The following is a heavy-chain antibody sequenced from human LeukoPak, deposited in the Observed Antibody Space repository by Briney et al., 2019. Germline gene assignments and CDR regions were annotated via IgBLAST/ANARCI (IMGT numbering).Heavy chain of an antibody. D-gene: IGHD3-22*01. CDR3: ARGGYYHDSSGYYHFDY. V-gene: IGHV4-34*01. Sequence: SETLSLTCAVYGGSFSGYYWSWIRQPPGKRLEWIGEINHSGSTNYNPSLKSRVTISVDTSKNQFSLKLSSVTAADTAVYYCARGGYYHDSSGYYHFDYCGQGTLVTVSS. CDR2: INHSGST. J-gene: IGHJ4*02. CDR1: GGSFSGYY.